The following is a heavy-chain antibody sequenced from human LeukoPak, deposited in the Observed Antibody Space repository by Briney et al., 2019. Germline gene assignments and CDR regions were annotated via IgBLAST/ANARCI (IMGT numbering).Heavy chain of an antibody. D-gene: IGHD3-10*01. V-gene: IGHV3-30*02. CDR2: IRFDGIIK. CDR1: GLTFSSYG. CDR3: ARTRWGGDDEWNPKPMVLFPFDY. Sequence: GGSLRLSCAASGLTFSSYGMHWAREAPGKGLEGVAFIRFDGIIKYSADSVKGRFTISRDNSKNTLYLQMNSLRAEDTAVYYCARTRWGGDDEWNPKPMVLFPFDYWGQGTLVTVSS. J-gene: IGHJ4*02.